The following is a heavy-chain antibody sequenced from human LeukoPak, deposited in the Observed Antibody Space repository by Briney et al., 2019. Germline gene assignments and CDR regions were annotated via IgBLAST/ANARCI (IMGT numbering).Heavy chain of an antibody. Sequence: SETLSLTCTVSGDSIGSYYWSWIRQPPGKGLEWIGYVYYIGSTNYNPSLKSRVTTSVDTSNNQFSLKLSPVTAADTAVYYCARDYAFDIWGQGTMVTVSS. V-gene: IGHV4-59*01. CDR1: GDSIGSYY. J-gene: IGHJ3*02. CDR2: VYYIGST. CDR3: ARDYAFDI.